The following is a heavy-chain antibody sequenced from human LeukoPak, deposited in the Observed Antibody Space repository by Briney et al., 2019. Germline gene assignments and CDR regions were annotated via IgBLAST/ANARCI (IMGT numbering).Heavy chain of an antibody. CDR2: ISGSGGST. J-gene: IGHJ4*02. CDR1: GFTFSSYA. Sequence: GGSLRLSCAASGFTFSSYATSWVRQAPGKGLEWVSAISGSGGSTYYADSVKGRFTISRDNSKNTLYLQMNSLRAEDTAVYYCAKGDSSGYYYDYWGQGTLVTVSS. V-gene: IGHV3-23*01. D-gene: IGHD3-22*01. CDR3: AKGDSSGYYYDY.